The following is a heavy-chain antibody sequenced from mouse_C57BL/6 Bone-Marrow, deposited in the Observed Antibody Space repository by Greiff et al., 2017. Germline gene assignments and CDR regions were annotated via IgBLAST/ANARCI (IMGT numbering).Heavy chain of an antibody. J-gene: IGHJ1*03. D-gene: IGHD1-1*01. CDR1: GFSLTSYA. Sequence: VQLQESGPGLVAPSQSLSITCTVSGFSLTSYAISWVRQPPGKGLEWLGVIWTGGGTNYNSALKSRLSISKDNSKSQVFLKMNSLRTDDTPRYYCAGNPLDNYGSSYVGYFEVWGTGTTVTVSS. V-gene: IGHV2-9-1*01. CDR2: IWTGGGT. CDR3: AGNPLDNYGSSYVGYFEV.